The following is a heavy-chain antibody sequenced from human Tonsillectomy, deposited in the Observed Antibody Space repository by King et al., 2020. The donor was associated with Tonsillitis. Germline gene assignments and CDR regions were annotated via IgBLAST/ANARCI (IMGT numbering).Heavy chain of an antibody. CDR2: ISYSGST. V-gene: IGHV4-31*03. CDR1: GASISNGDYY. Sequence: VQLQESGPGLVKPSQTLSLTCTVSGASISNGDYYWSWIRQHPGKGLEWIGYISYSGSTYYDPSLQSRVTMSVDTSKNQFSLKLSSVAAADSAGYYCASYAYTFWTSIGWGQGTLVTVSS. CDR3: ASYAYTFWTSIG. D-gene: IGHD3/OR15-3a*01. J-gene: IGHJ4*02.